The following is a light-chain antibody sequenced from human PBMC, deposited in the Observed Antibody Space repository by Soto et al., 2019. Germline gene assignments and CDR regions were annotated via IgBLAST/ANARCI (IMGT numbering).Light chain of an antibody. CDR1: QRIDSN. J-gene: IGKJ1*01. Sequence: IVMTQSPVTLSVSPGERATLSCRASQRIDSNLAWYQQKPGQAPRLLISAASTRATGIPARFSGSGSGTEFTLTISSLQPEDFAVYYCQQYHHCPSFGQGTKVQIK. V-gene: IGKV3D-15*01. CDR3: QQYHHCPS. CDR2: AAS.